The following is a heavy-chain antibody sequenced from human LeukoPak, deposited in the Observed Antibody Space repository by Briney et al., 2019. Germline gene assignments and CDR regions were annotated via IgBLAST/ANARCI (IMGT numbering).Heavy chain of an antibody. Sequence: GRSLRLTCAASGFSFRSFAMHWVRQAPGKGLEWVTLISYDGSNEYYADSVKGRFTISRDNSKNTLYLQMNSLRAEDTAVFYCARDPLGYCSGGSCYPYSFDYWGQGTLVTVSS. J-gene: IGHJ4*02. CDR3: ARDPLGYCSGGSCYPYSFDY. V-gene: IGHV3-30-3*01. D-gene: IGHD2-15*01. CDR2: ISYDGSNE. CDR1: GFSFRSFA.